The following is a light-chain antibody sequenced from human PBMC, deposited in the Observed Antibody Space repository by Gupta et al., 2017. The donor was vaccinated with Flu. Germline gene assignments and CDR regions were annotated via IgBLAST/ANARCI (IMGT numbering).Light chain of an antibody. J-gene: IGKJ2*02. CDR1: QSVATS. V-gene: IGKV1-39*01. CDR2: GAS. CDR3: QQTSIIPCT. Sequence: DIQMTQSQCSLPASVGVRVTSTCRASQSVATSLSWYQQNPGSAPELLIYGASSFQTWVPSRFSGSGSATEFTLTRTKLQPLEVSTYYCQQTSIIPCTFGRGTKLEIK.